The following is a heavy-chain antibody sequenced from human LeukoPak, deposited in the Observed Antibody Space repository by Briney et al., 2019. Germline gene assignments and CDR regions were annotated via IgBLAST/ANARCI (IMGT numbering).Heavy chain of an antibody. Sequence: GGSLRLSCAASGFTFRNYEMNLVRQAPGKGLEWVSYISSSGSTVYYADSVKGRFTISRDNAKNSLYLQMNSLRAEDTAVYYCARGPSVGSGWSPDLWGQGTLVTVSS. D-gene: IGHD6-19*01. CDR2: ISSSGSTV. V-gene: IGHV3-48*03. CDR3: ARGPSVGSGWSPDL. J-gene: IGHJ5*02. CDR1: GFTFRNYE.